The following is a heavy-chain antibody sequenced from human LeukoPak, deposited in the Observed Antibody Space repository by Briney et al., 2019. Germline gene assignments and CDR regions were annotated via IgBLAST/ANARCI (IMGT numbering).Heavy chain of an antibody. D-gene: IGHD4-17*01. Sequence: ASVKVSCKASGYTFTGYYMHWVRQAPGQGLEWMGWINPNSGGTNYAQKFQGRATMTRDTSISTAYMELSRLRSDDTAVYYCARDWATTVTTPDYWGQGTLVTVSS. CDR1: GYTFTGYY. CDR2: INPNSGGT. CDR3: ARDWATTVTTPDY. V-gene: IGHV1-2*02. J-gene: IGHJ4*02.